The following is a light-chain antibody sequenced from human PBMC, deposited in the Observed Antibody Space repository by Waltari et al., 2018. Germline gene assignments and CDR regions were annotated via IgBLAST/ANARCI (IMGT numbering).Light chain of an antibody. CDR3: QAWDNSLVV. CDR1: KLGEKF. CDR2: QDN. Sequence: SYALTQPPSVSVSPGQTASITCSGDKLGEKFACWYQQKPGQSPVLVIYQDNKRPSGIPERLAGSNSGHTVALTISGTQAMDEADYYCQAWDNSLVVFGTGTAVTVL. V-gene: IGLV3-1*01. J-gene: IGLJ1*01.